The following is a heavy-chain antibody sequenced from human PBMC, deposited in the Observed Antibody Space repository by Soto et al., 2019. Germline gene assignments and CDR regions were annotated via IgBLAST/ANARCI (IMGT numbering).Heavy chain of an antibody. CDR2: VFWDGGE. V-gene: IGHV2-5*02. CDR1: GFSLTTTGVG. D-gene: IGHD1-26*01. Sequence: QITLRESGPSLVKPTETLTLTCTFSGFSLTTTGVGVGWIRQPPGKALEWLAVVFWDGGERYSPSLKSRVTIPQATSKDQVVLTMTNMDPAATATYYCTQVYGSGSWGWYFHSWGQGTLVTVSS. J-gene: IGHJ4*02. CDR3: TQVYGSGSWGWYFHS.